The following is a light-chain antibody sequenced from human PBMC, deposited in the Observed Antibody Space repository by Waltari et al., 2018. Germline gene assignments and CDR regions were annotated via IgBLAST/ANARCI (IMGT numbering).Light chain of an antibody. V-gene: IGKV3-20*01. CDR2: GAS. CDR1: QSIGKY. CDR3: QHYVRLPAT. J-gene: IGKJ1*01. Sequence: EIVLTQPPGTLSLSPGESATLFCRASQSIGKYLVWYQQKPGQAPRLLIYGASTRATGIPDRFSGGGSGTDFSLSITRLETEDFAVYYCQHYVRLPATFDQGTTVEI.